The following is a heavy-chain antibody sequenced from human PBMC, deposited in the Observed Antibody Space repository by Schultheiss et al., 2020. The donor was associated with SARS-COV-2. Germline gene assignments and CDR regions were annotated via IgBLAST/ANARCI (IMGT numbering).Heavy chain of an antibody. CDR1: GFSFIPAW. V-gene: IGHV3-74*01. D-gene: IGHD2-2*01. Sequence: GGSLRLSCTASGFSFIPAWMNWVRQAPGRGLEWVSLIKSDGSGTTYADSVKGRFTISRDNAKNSLYLQMNSLRAEDTAVYYCASSIVVVPAAIVYWGQGTLVTVSS. J-gene: IGHJ4*02. CDR2: IKSDGSGT. CDR3: ASSIVVVPAAIVY.